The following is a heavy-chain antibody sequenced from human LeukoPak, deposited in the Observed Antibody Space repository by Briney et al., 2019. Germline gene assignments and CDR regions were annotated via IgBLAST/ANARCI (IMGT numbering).Heavy chain of an antibody. CDR2: ISGSGGST. J-gene: IGHJ4*02. CDR1: GFTSSSYA. V-gene: IGHV3-23*01. D-gene: IGHD6-13*01. CDR3: ASPLLTPSSSWGEGSLDY. Sequence: GGSLRLSCAASGFTSSSYAMSWVRQAPGKGLEWVSAISGSGGSTYYADSVKGRFTISRDNSKNTLYLQMNSLRAEDTAVYYCASPLLTPSSSWGEGSLDYWGQGTLVTVSS.